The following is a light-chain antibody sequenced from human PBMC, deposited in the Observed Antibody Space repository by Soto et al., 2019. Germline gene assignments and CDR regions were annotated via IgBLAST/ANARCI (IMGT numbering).Light chain of an antibody. V-gene: IGLV3-9*01. Sequence: SSELAQPLSVSVALGQTARITCGGNNIGSKNVHWYQQKPGQAPVLVIYRDTNRPSGIPERFSDSKSGNTATLTISRAQAGDEGDYYCQVWDSSTVVFGGGTKLTVL. J-gene: IGLJ2*01. CDR3: QVWDSSTVV. CDR1: NIGSKN. CDR2: RDT.